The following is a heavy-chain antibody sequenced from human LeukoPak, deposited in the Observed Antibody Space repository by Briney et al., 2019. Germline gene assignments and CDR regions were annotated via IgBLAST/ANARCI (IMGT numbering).Heavy chain of an antibody. D-gene: IGHD6-19*01. J-gene: IGHJ5*02. CDR2: IYYSGST. V-gene: IGHV4-59*01. CDR1: GGSISSYY. CDR3: ARGSSGWYSVWFDP. Sequence: PSETLSLTCTVSGGSISSYYWSWIRQPPGKGLEWIGYIYYSGSTNYNPSLKSRVTISVDTSKNQFSLKLSSVTAADTAVYYCARGSSGWYSVWFDPWGQGTLVTVSS.